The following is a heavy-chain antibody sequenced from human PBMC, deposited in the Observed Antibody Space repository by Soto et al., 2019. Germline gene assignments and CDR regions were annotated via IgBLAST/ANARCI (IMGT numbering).Heavy chain of an antibody. D-gene: IGHD6-13*01. CDR3: ARCIAAAGPIDY. CDR1: GGNIRSSNW. Sequence: SETHSLTCTVSGGNIRSSNWWSWVRQPPGKGLEWIGEIYHSGSTNYNPSLKSRVTISVDKSKNQFSLKLSSVTAADTAVYYCARCIAAAGPIDYWGQGTLVTVSS. J-gene: IGHJ4*02. V-gene: IGHV4-4*02. CDR2: IYHSGST.